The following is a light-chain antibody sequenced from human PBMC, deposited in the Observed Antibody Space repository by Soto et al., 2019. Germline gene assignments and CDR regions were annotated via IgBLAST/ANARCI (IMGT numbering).Light chain of an antibody. Sequence: QSALTQPRSVSGSPGQSVTISCTGTSSDVGGYNYVSWYQQHPGKAPKLMIYDVSKRPSGVPDRFSGSKSGNTASLTISGLQADDEADYYCCSYAGTYVFGTGTKGTVL. J-gene: IGLJ1*01. CDR3: CSYAGTYV. CDR2: DVS. CDR1: SSDVGGYNY. V-gene: IGLV2-11*01.